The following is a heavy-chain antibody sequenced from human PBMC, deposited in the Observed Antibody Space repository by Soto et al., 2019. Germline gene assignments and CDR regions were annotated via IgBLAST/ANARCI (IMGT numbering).Heavy chain of an antibody. Sequence: APLKGSRQAFCFTFISYVISWVRQAPGQGREWMGWINAGNGNTKYSQKFQGRVTITRDTSASTAYMELSSLRSEDTAVYYCARDGYDYDWGQGTLVTVSS. D-gene: IGHD3-16*01. CDR2: INAGNGNT. CDR1: CFTFISYV. J-gene: IGHJ4*02. V-gene: IGHV1-3*01. CDR3: ARDGYDYD.